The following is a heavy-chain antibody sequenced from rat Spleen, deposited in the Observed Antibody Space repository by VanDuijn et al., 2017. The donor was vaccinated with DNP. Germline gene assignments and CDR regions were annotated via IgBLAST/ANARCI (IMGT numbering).Heavy chain of an antibody. J-gene: IGHJ2*01. CDR1: GFTFSDYG. D-gene: IGHD1-11*01. CDR3: TRHRINYGGSYFDY. CDR2: ISVGGGKT. V-gene: IGHV5S13*01. Sequence: EVQLVESGGGFEQPGRSLKLSCAASGFTFSDYGMAWVRQAPTKGLEWVASISVGGGKTYYRDSVKGRFTISRDNAKNTQYLQMDSLRSEDTATYYCTRHRINYGGSYFDYWGQGVMVTVSS.